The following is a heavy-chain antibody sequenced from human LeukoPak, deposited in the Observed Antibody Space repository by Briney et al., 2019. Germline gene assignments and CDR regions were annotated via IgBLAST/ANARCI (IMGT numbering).Heavy chain of an antibody. D-gene: IGHD4-17*01. J-gene: IGHJ6*02. CDR1: GFTFSSYD. V-gene: IGHV3-13*01. Sequence: GGSLRLSCAASGFTFSSYDMHWVRQATGKGLEWVSAIGTAGDTYYPGSVKGRFTISRENAKNSLYLQMNSLRAGDTAVCYCARAHPTVTTSLDYYYGMDVWGQGTTVTVSS. CDR2: IGTAGDT. CDR3: ARAHPTVTTSLDYYYGMDV.